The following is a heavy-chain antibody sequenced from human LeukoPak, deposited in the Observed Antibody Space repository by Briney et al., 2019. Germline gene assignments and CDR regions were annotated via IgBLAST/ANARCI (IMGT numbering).Heavy chain of an antibody. CDR1: GYSFTSYW. J-gene: IGHJ6*02. V-gene: IGHV5-51*01. D-gene: IGHD4-17*01. CDR3: GRVGGGADYGHPSRGMDV. Sequence: GESLKISCKGSGYSFTSYWIGWVRQMPGKGLEWMGIIYPGESDTRYSPSFQGQVTISADKSISTAYLQWRSMKASESAMYYWGRVGGGADYGHPSRGMDVWGQGTTVTVSS. CDR2: IYPGESDT.